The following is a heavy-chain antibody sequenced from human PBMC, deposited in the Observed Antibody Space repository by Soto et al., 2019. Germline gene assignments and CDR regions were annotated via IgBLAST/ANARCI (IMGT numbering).Heavy chain of an antibody. CDR2: ISSSSTTI. V-gene: IGHV3-48*02. CDR1: GFTFSSYS. Sequence: EVQLVESGGGLIQPGGSLRLSCAASGFTFSSYSMHWVRQAPGKGLEWISYISSSSTTIYYADSVKGRFTISRDNAKNSLYLQMHTLRDEDTAVYYCASDLGVWGQGTTVTVSS. J-gene: IGHJ6*02. CDR3: ASDLGV.